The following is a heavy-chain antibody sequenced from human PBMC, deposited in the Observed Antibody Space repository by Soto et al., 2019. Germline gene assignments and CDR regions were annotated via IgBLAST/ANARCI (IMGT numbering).Heavy chain of an antibody. CDR2: IITIFGTA. CDR1: GGTFSSYA. Sequence: QVQLVQSGAEVKKPGSSVKVSCKASGGTFSSYAISWVRQAPGQGLEWLGGIITIFGTANYAQKFQGRVTSTADESTSTAYLELSSLRSEDTAVYYCAREKLELQRTGGAFDIWGQGTMVTVSS. J-gene: IGHJ3*02. CDR3: AREKLELQRTGGAFDI. V-gene: IGHV1-69*01. D-gene: IGHD1-7*01.